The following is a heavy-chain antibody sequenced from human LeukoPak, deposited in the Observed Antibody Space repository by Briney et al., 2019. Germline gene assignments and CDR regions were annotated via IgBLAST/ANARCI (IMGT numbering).Heavy chain of an antibody. CDR1: GFTFSSYA. J-gene: IGHJ4*02. CDR2: ISGSGGST. V-gene: IGHV3-23*01. CDR3: AKDAECSSTKCLFGLRDY. Sequence: QPGGSLRLSCAASGFTFSSYAMSWVRQAPGKGLEWVSAISGSGGSTYYADSVKGRFTISRDNSKNTLYLQMNSLRAEDTAVYYCAKDAECSSTKCLFGLRDYWGQGTLVTVSS. D-gene: IGHD2-2*01.